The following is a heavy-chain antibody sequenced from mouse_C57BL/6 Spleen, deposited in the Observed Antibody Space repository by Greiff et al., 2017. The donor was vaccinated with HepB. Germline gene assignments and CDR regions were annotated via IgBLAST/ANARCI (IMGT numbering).Heavy chain of an antibody. D-gene: IGHD4-1*01. CDR3: VSANWAFDY. V-gene: IGHV1-55*01. CDR2: IYPGSGST. Sequence: QVQLQQPGAELVKPGASVKMSCKASGYTFTSYWITWVKQRPGQALEWIGDIYPGSGSTNYNEKFKSKATLTVDTSSRTAYMHLSSLTSEDSAVYYCVSANWAFDYWGQGTTLTVSS. J-gene: IGHJ2*01. CDR1: GYTFTSYW.